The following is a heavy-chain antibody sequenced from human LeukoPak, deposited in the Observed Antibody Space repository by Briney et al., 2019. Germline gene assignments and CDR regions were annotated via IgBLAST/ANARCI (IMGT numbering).Heavy chain of an antibody. CDR2: INHSGST. V-gene: IGHV4-34*01. CDR3: ARGGIAAAPPDY. D-gene: IGHD6-13*01. J-gene: IGHJ4*02. CDR1: GGPFSGYY. Sequence: PSETLSLTCAVYGGPFSGYYWSWIRQPPGKGLEWIGEINHSGSTNYNPSLKSRVTISVDTSKNQFSLKLSSVTAADTAVYYCARGGIAAAPPDYWGQGTLVTVSS.